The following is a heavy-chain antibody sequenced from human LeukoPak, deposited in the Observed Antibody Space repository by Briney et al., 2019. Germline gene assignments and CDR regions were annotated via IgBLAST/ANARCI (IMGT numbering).Heavy chain of an antibody. CDR3: ARSFRPFNSATWFLGFDS. CDR1: GYTFTRDY. D-gene: IGHD3-10*01. J-gene: IGHJ4*02. Sequence: ASVKVSCKASGYTFTRDYIHWVRQVFGQGLEWMGIINPSGGSATYAQKFQGRVTMTREMSTSTVYMELSSLKSEDTAVYYCARSFRPFNSATWFLGFDSWGPGTLVTVSS. V-gene: IGHV1-46*01. CDR2: INPSGGSA.